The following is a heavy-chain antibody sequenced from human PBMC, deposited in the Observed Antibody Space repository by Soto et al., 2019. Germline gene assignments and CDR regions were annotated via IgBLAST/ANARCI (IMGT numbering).Heavy chain of an antibody. CDR1: GFTFISYA. Sequence: GGSLRLSYAVSGFTFISYAIIFVRHSPFKWLEWVSAISGSGGSTYYADSVKGRFTISRDNTKNTMYLQLNSLRAEDTTVYYCATHGSRGVSDYGDRNAFDYWGQGTLVTVSS. D-gene: IGHD4-17*01. J-gene: IGHJ4*02. CDR3: ATHGSRGVSDYGDRNAFDY. V-gene: IGHV3-23*01. CDR2: ISGSGGST.